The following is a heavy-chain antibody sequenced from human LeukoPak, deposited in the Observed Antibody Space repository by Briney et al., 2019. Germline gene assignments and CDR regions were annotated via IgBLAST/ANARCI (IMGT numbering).Heavy chain of an antibody. CDR1: GYSFTNYW. CDR2: IYSCDSDT. V-gene: IGHV5-51*01. CDR3: ARLIGYCSRASCHRNFDY. Sequence: GESLKIPCKGSGYSFTNYWFGWVGQMPGKGLEWMGIIYSCDSDTRYSPAFQGQVTISADKSISTAYLQWSSLKASDTAMYYCARLIGYCSRASCHRNFDYWGQGTLVTVSS. D-gene: IGHD2-2*03. J-gene: IGHJ4*02.